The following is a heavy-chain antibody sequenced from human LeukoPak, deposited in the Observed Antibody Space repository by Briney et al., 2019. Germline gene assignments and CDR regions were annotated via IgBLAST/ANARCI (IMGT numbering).Heavy chain of an antibody. Sequence: SETLSLTCTVSGGSISSSSYYWGWIRQPPGKGLEWIGSIYYSGSTYYNPSVKRRATISVDTSNNQFSLKLSSVTAADTAVYYGARHTGEGSHFQHWGQGSLVTVSS. D-gene: IGHD3-16*01. CDR2: IYYSGST. J-gene: IGHJ1*01. V-gene: IGHV4-39*01. CDR3: ARHTGEGSHFQH. CDR1: GGSISSSSYY.